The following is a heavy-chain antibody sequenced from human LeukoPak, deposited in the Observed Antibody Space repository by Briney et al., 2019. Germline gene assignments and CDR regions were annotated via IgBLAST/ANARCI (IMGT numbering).Heavy chain of an antibody. CDR1: GGSFSGFY. CDR3: AREHCSGGDCTTFDY. D-gene: IGHD2-15*01. CDR2: INPGGST. V-gene: IGHV4-34*01. J-gene: IGHJ4*02. Sequence: PSETLSLTCAVYGGSFSGFYWSWIRQSPGKGLEWIGEINPGGSTNYNPSLEDRVTISVDTSKNQFSLKVDSVTPADTAVYYCAREHCSGGDCTTFDYWGQGNLVTVSS.